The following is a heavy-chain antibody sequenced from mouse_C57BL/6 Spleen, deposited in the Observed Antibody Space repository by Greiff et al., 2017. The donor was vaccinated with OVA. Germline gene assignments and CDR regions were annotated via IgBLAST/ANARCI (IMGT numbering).Heavy chain of an antibody. CDR3: ARDGNPPGG. J-gene: IGHJ3*01. Sequence: VPLQPSGAALAKPGASVTLSCKASGYTFTSSWMHWVKHRPGPGLAWIGYINPSSGYTKYNQKFKDKATLTADKSSSTAYMQLSSLTYEDSAVYYCARDGNPPGGWGQGTLVTVSA. CDR2: INPSSGYT. D-gene: IGHD2-1*01. V-gene: IGHV1-7*01. CDR1: GYTFTSSW.